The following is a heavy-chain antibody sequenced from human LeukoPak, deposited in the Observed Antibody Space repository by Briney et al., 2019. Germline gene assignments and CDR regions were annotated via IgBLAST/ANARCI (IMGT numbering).Heavy chain of an antibody. CDR3: ARDRPSSGFFEY. D-gene: IGHD6-19*01. J-gene: IGHJ4*02. CDR1: GYSISSDHY. CDR2: IYHSGST. V-gene: IGHV4-38-2*02. Sequence: SETLSLTCTVSGYSISSDHYWGWIPQPPGKVLEWIGRIYHSGSTYYNPSLKSRVTISIDTSKNQFSLKLSSVTAADTAVYYCARDRPSSGFFEYWGQGTLVTVSS.